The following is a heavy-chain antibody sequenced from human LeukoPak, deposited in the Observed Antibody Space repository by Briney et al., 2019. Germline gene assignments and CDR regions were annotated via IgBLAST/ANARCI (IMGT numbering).Heavy chain of an antibody. J-gene: IGHJ4*02. CDR2: IYYSGST. CDR1: GGSISSSSYY. V-gene: IGHV4-39*07. Sequence: SETLSLTCTVSGGSISSSSYYWGWIRQPPGKGLEWIGSIYYSGSTYYNPSLKSRVTISVDTSKNQFSLKLSSVTAADTAVYYCARGYSYDNTIDYWGQGTLVTVSS. D-gene: IGHD5-18*01. CDR3: ARGYSYDNTIDY.